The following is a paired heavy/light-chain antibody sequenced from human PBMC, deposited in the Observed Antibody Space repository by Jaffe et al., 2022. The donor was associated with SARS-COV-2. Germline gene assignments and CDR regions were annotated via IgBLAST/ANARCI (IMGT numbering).Heavy chain of an antibody. CDR2: INTNTGNP. Sequence: QVQLVQSGSELKKPGASVRISCKASGYTFTDYAINWVRQAPGQGLEWMGWINTNTGNPTYAQAFTGRFVFSLDTSVSTAYLQISSLKAEDTAMYYCARAFRRTSRSARSHYFDFWGQGSLVTVSS. CDR3: ARAFRRTSRSARSHYFDF. J-gene: IGHJ4*02. V-gene: IGHV7-4-1*02. CDR1: GYTFTDYA. D-gene: IGHD3-10*01.
Light chain of an antibody. CDR2: GNT. J-gene: IGLJ3*02. CDR1: TSNIGAGYD. V-gene: IGLV1-40*01. CDR3: QSYDNSLSGSGV. Sequence: QSVLTQPPSVSGAPGQRVTISCTGSTSNIGAGYDVHWYQQLPGRVPKLLIYGNTNRPSGVPDRFSGSKSGTSASLAISGLQPEDEADYYCQSYDNSLSGSGVFGGGTKLTVL.